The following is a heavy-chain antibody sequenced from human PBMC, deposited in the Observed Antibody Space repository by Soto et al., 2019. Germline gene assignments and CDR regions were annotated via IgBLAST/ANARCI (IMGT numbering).Heavy chain of an antibody. V-gene: IGHV3-21*01. CDR2: ISSSSSYI. CDR3: ARDLLVYYGSRSYYPECFDY. J-gene: IGHJ4*02. CDR1: GFTFSSYS. Sequence: GGSLRLSCAASGFTFSSYSMNWVRQAPGKGLEWVSSISSSSSYIYYADSVKGRFTISRDNAKNSLYLQMNSLRAEDTAVYYCARDLLVYYGSRSYYPECFDYWGQGTLVTVSS. D-gene: IGHD3-10*01.